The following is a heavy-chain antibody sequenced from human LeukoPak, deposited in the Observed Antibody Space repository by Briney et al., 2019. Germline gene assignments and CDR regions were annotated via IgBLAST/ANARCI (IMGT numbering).Heavy chain of an antibody. V-gene: IGHV3-21*01. CDR1: GFTFSSYS. CDR3: ARDQIKRAAVAGTLGY. J-gene: IGHJ4*02. Sequence: GGSLRLSCAASGFTFSSYSMNWVRQAPGKGLEWVSSISSSSSYIYYADSVKGRFTISRDNAKNSLYLQMNSLRAEDTAVYYCARDQIKRAAVAGTLGYWGQGTLVTVSS. D-gene: IGHD6-19*01. CDR2: ISSSSSYI.